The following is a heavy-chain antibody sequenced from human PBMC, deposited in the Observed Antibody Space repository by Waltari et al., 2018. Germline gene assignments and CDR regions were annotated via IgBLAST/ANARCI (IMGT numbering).Heavy chain of an antibody. CDR2: IWYDGSNK. CDR1: GFTFSSSG. D-gene: IGHD6-19*01. CDR3: AKDRGRERYSSGWSDY. V-gene: IGHV3-30*18. Sequence: QVQLVESGGGVVQPGRSLRLSCAASGFTFSSSGLHWVRQAQGKGREWVAVIWYDGSNKNYADFGKGRFTISRDNSKNTLYLQMNSLRAEDTAMYYCAKDRGRERYSSGWSDYWGQGTLVTVSS. J-gene: IGHJ4*02.